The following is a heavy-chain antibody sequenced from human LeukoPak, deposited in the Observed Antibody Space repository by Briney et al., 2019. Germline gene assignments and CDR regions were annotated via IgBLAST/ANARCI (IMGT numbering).Heavy chain of an antibody. V-gene: IGHV4-34*01. Sequence: PSETLSLTCAVYGGSFSGYYWSWIRQPPGKGLEWIGEINHSGSTNYNPPLKSRVTISVDTSKNQFSLKLSSVTAADTAVYYCARGHDSSGYYYVYWGQGTLVTVSS. CDR2: INHSGST. J-gene: IGHJ4*02. D-gene: IGHD3-22*01. CDR3: ARGHDSSGYYYVY. CDR1: GGSFSGYY.